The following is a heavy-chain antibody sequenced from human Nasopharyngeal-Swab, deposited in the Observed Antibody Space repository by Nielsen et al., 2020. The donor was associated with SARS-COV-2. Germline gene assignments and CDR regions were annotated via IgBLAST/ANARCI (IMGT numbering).Heavy chain of an antibody. D-gene: IGHD6-13*01. V-gene: IGHV3-23*01. CDR3: AKEGSASGNAFNF. CDR2: ISGSGGST. CDR1: GFTFSSYA. J-gene: IGHJ3*01. Sequence: GESLKISCAASGFTFSSYAMSWVRQAPGKGLEWVSVISGSGGSTYYADSVKGRFTISRDNSKHALYLQMNSLRAEDTAVYYCAKEGSASGNAFNFWGQGTMVTVSS.